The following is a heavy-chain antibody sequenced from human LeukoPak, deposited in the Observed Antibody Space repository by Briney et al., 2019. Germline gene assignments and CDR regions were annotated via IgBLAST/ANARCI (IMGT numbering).Heavy chain of an antibody. D-gene: IGHD3-22*01. V-gene: IGHV3-48*04. CDR1: GFSFISYG. Sequence: PGGSLRLSCAASGFSFISYGMHWVRQAPGKGLEWVSYITSGSSTIYYADSVKGRFTISRDNTKNSLYLQMNSLRPEDTAVYYCARGLDYYDSRNFIDFWGQGTLVTVSS. CDR2: ITSGSSTI. CDR3: ARGLDYYDSRNFIDF. J-gene: IGHJ4*02.